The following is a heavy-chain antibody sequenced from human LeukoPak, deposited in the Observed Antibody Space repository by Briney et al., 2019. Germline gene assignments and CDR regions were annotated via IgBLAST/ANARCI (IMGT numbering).Heavy chain of an antibody. CDR2: ISGSGGST. D-gene: IGHD3-22*01. J-gene: IGHJ4*02. CDR1: GFTFSSYA. V-gene: IGHV3-23*01. CDR3: AKDQIEAMIVVVIANVFDY. Sequence: GGSLRLSCAASGFTFSSYAMSWLRQAPGKGLEWVSAISGSGGSTYYADSVKGRFTISRDNSKNTLYLQMNSLRAEDTAVYYCAKDQIEAMIVVVIANVFDYWGQGTLVTVSS.